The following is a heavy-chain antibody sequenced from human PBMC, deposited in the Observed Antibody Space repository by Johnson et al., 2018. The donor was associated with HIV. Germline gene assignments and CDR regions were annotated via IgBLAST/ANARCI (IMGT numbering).Heavy chain of an antibody. V-gene: IGHV3-11*04. D-gene: IGHD3-22*01. J-gene: IGHJ3*02. CDR2: ISSSGSTI. CDR3: AIPDSSAWDSSGYYHGEAVDS. CDR1: GFTFSDYY. Sequence: QVQLVESGGGLVKPGGSLRLSCAASGFTFSDYYMSWIRQAPGKGLEWVSYISSSGSTIYYADSVKGRFTISRDNAKNSLYLQMNSLRAEDTAVYYCAIPDSSAWDSSGYYHGEAVDSWGQGTMVTVSS.